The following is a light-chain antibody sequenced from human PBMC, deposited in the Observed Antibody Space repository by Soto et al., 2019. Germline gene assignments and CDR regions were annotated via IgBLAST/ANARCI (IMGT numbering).Light chain of an antibody. V-gene: IGKV3-15*01. Sequence: EIVMTQSPATLSVSPGERATLSCRASQSVSSNLAWYQQKPGQAPRLLIHGVSTRATGTPARCSGSGSGTEFTLTISSLQSEDFAVYYCQQYNNWPLTFGGGTKVEIK. J-gene: IGKJ4*01. CDR2: GVS. CDR1: QSVSSN. CDR3: QQYNNWPLT.